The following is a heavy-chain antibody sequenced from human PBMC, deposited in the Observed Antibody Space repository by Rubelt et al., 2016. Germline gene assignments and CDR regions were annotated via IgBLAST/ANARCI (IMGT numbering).Heavy chain of an antibody. CDR3: ARHDAASSGQGWFDP. V-gene: IGHV4-39*01. D-gene: IGHD6-19*01. Sequence: SGSTYYNPSLKSRVTISVDTSKNQFSLKLSSVTAADTAVYYCARHDAASSGQGWFDPWGQGTPVTVSS. J-gene: IGHJ5*02. CDR2: SGST.